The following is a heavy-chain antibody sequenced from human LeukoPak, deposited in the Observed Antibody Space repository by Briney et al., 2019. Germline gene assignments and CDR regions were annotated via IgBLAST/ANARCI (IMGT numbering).Heavy chain of an antibody. CDR3: ARAGGTGFWSGPDNYGLDV. CDR1: GFSFSDYL. V-gene: IGHV3-11*01. Sequence: GGSLRLSCAASGFSFSDYLMTWIRQAPGKGPEWVSHISGRSGVISYADSVKGRFTISRDNAKNSVYLQMNGLRAGDTGVYYCARAGGTGFWSGPDNYGLDVWGQGTTVTVFS. D-gene: IGHD3-3*01. J-gene: IGHJ6*02. CDR2: ISGRSGVI.